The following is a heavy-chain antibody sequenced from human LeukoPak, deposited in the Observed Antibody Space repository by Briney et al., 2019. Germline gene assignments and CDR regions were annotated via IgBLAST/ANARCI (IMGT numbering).Heavy chain of an antibody. CDR3: ARGDSSGYYWARYYFDY. D-gene: IGHD3-22*01. CDR1: GDSIIGYY. CDR2: INHSGST. Sequence: PSETLSLTCSVSGDSIIGYYWGWIRQPPGKGLEWIGEINHSGSTNYNPSLKSRVTISVDTSKNQFSLKLSSVTAADTAVYYCARGDSSGYYWARYYFDYWGQGTLVTVSS. J-gene: IGHJ4*02. V-gene: IGHV4-34*01.